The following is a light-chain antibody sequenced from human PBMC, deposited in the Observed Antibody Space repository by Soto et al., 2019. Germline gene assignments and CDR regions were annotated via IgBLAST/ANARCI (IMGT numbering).Light chain of an antibody. Sequence: DVQMTQSPSTLSASVGDSVTITCRASQSVNNWLAWYQQKPGKAPRLLIFDSYKLESGVPSRFSGSGSGTEFILTISSLQADDSATYYCQQYNSYSGTFGQGTRVDIK. J-gene: IGKJ1*01. CDR3: QQYNSYSGT. V-gene: IGKV1-5*01. CDR2: DSY. CDR1: QSVNNW.